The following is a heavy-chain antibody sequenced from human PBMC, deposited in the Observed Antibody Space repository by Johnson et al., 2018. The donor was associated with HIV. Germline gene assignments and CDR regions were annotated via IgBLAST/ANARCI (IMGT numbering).Heavy chain of an antibody. CDR2: IKQDGSEK. Sequence: VLLVESGGGLVNPGGSLKLSCAASGFTFSSYWMSWVRQAPGKGLEWVANIKQDGSEKYYVDSVKGRFTISRDNAKNSLYLQMNSLRAEDTAVYYCARVQSLQWELLDGDAFDIWGQGTMVTVSS. J-gene: IGHJ3*02. CDR3: ARVQSLQWELLDGDAFDI. D-gene: IGHD1-26*01. CDR1: GFTFSSYW. V-gene: IGHV3-7*01.